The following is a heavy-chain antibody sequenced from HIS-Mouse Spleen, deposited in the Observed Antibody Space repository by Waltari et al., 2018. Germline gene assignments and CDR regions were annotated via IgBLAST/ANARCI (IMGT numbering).Heavy chain of an antibody. V-gene: IGHV4-31*03. J-gene: IGHJ5*02. CDR2: IYYSGST. CDR3: ARGTLWFGELSRWFDP. CDR1: GGSISSGGYY. D-gene: IGHD3-10*01. Sequence: QVQLQESGPGLVKPSQTLSLTCTVSGGSISSGGYYWSWIRQHPGKGLEWIGYIYYSGSTYYNPALKSRVTISVDTSKNQFSLKLSSVTAADTAVYYCARGTLWFGELSRWFDPWGQGTLVTVSS.